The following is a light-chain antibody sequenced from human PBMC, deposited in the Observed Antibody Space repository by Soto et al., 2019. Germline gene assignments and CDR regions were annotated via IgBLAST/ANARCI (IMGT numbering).Light chain of an antibody. CDR3: QQYYDWPPWT. J-gene: IGKJ1*01. CDR1: QSVRTN. Sequence: EIVMTQSPATLSVSPGERATLSCRASQSVRTNLAWYQHKLGQAPRVLIYGASTRATGTPARFSGGGFGTEFTLTISSLQSEDFAVYFCQQYYDWPPWTFGQGTKVDIK. CDR2: GAS. V-gene: IGKV3-15*01.